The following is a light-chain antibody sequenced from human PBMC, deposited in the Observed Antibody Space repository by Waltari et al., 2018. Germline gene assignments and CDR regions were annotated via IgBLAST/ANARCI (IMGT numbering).Light chain of an antibody. CDR1: NIGADSG. J-gene: IGLJ3*02. Sequence: NIGADSGVHWYQHLPGTAPKLLIYVNNNRPSGVSDRFSASKSGTSASLAITGLQAEDEADYYCQSYDSSLCGVVFGGGTKVTVL. CDR3: QSYDSSLCGVV. CDR2: VNN. V-gene: IGLV1-40*01.